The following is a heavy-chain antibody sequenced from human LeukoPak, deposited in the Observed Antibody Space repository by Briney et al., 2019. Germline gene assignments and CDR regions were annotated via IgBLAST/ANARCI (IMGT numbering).Heavy chain of an antibody. Sequence: ASVKVSCKASGGTFSSYAISWVRQAPGQGLEWMGGIIPIFGTANYAQKSQGRVTITADESTSTAYMELSSLRSEDTAVYYCARDRGNDAFDIWGQGTMVTVSS. CDR3: ARDRGNDAFDI. CDR1: GGTFSSYA. V-gene: IGHV1-69*13. J-gene: IGHJ3*02. D-gene: IGHD3-10*01. CDR2: IIPIFGTA.